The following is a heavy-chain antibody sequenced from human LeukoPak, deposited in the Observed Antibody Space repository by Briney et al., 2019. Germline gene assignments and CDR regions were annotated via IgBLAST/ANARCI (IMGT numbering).Heavy chain of an antibody. D-gene: IGHD3-3*01. CDR3: ARSTTYYDFWSGFPDAFDI. J-gene: IGHJ3*02. CDR1: GFTFSSYS. CDR2: INSKGNTI. Sequence: GGSLRLSCAASGFTFSSYSMNWVRQAPGKGQEWVSYINSKGNTIYYPDSVKGRFTISRDNAKNSLYLQMNSLRAEDTAVYYCARSTTYYDFWSGFPDAFDIWGQGTMVTVSS. V-gene: IGHV3-48*04.